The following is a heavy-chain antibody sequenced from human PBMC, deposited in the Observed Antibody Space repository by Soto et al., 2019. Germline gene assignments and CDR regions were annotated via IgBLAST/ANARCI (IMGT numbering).Heavy chain of an antibody. CDR3: ARAFTEL. D-gene: IGHD1-7*01. Sequence: SETLSLTCAVSGGSISSGGYSWSWMRQPPGKGLEWIGYMYHSGSTYYNPSLKSRVTISIDRSKNQFSLKLSSVTAADTAVYYCARAFTELWGQGTLVTVSS. CDR2: MYHSGST. J-gene: IGHJ4*02. CDR1: GGSISSGGYS. V-gene: IGHV4-30-2*01.